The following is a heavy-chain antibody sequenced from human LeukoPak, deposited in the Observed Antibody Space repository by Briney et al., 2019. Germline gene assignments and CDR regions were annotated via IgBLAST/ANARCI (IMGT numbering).Heavy chain of an antibody. Sequence: SETLSLTCAVYGGSFSGYYWSWIRQPPGKGLEWIGEINHSGSTNYNPPLKSRVTISVDTSKNQFSLKLSSVTAADTAVYYCARGGRYRDGYPLGSWGQGTLVTVSS. CDR2: INHSGST. CDR1: GGSFSGYY. D-gene: IGHD5-24*01. V-gene: IGHV4-34*01. J-gene: IGHJ5*02. CDR3: ARGGRYRDGYPLGS.